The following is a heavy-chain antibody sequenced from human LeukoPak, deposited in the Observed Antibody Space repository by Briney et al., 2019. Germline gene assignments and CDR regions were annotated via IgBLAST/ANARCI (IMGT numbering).Heavy chain of an antibody. CDR1: GGSISSSSYY. V-gene: IGHV4-39*07. CDR2: IYYSGRT. D-gene: IGHD3-22*01. Sequence: SETLSLTCTVSGGSISSSSYYWGWIRQPPEKGLECIGSIYYSGRTYYNPSLKSRVTISVDTSKNQFSLKLSSVTAADTAVYFCARGPYSYDSSGAFDIWGQGTMVTVSS. J-gene: IGHJ3*02. CDR3: ARGPYSYDSSGAFDI.